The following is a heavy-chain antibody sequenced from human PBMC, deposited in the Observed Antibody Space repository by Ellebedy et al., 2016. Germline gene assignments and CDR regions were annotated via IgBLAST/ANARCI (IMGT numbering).Heavy chain of an antibody. D-gene: IGHD2-15*01. Sequence: SETLSLXXAVYGGSFSGYYCSWIRQPPGKGLEWIWETNHSGSTNYNSSLKSRVTISVDTSKNQFSLTRSSVTAADAAVYYCARIRGAGYCSGGSCDQVFYYYYGMDVWGQGTTVTVSS. CDR3: ARIRGAGYCSGGSCDQVFYYYYGMDV. CDR1: GGSFSGYY. CDR2: TNHSGST. J-gene: IGHJ6*02. V-gene: IGHV4-34*01.